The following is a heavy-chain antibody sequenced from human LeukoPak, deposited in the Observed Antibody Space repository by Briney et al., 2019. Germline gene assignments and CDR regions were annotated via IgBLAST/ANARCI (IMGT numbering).Heavy chain of an antibody. CDR3: ARTITMVRGVTLVAHDY. Sequence: SETLSLTCTVSGGSISSYYWSWIRQPPGKGLEWIGYIYYSGSTNYNPSLESRVTISVDTSKNQFSLKLSSVTAADTAVYYCARTITMVRGVTLVAHDYWGQGTLVTVSS. CDR2: IYYSGST. D-gene: IGHD3-10*01. V-gene: IGHV4-59*08. J-gene: IGHJ4*02. CDR1: GGSISSYY.